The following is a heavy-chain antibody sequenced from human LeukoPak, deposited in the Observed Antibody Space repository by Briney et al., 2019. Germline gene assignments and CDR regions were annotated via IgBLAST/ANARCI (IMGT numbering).Heavy chain of an antibody. CDR2: ISGSGGST. Sequence: GGSLRLSCAASGFTFSSYSMNWVRQAPGKGLEWVSAISGSGGSTYYADSVKGRFTISRDNSKNTLYLQMNSLRAEDTAVYYCAKLRYYDSSGYTLGLFDYWGQGTLVTVSS. V-gene: IGHV3-23*01. CDR1: GFTFSSYS. D-gene: IGHD3-22*01. J-gene: IGHJ4*02. CDR3: AKLRYYDSSGYTLGLFDY.